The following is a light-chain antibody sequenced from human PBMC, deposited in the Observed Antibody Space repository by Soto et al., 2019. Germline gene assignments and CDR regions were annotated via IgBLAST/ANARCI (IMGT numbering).Light chain of an antibody. CDR1: SSDVGIYNL. CDR2: EGS. J-gene: IGLJ1*01. Sequence: QSVLTQPASVSGSPGQSITISCTGTSSDVGIYNLVSWYQQHPGKAPKLMIYEGSKRPSGVSNRFYGSKSGNTASLTISGLQAEDEADYYCCSYAVGSSPYVFGTGTKVTV. V-gene: IGLV2-23*01. CDR3: CSYAVGSSPYV.